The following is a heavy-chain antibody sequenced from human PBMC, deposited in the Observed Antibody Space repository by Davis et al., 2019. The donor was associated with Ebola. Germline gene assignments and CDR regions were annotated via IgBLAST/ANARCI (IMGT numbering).Heavy chain of an antibody. J-gene: IGHJ4*02. V-gene: IGHV1-2*06. CDR3: ARGGQSARLIDY. CDR2: INPNSGGT. D-gene: IGHD5-12*01. CDR1: GYTFIGYY. Sequence: ASVPVSCKASGYTFIGYYMHSVRQVSGQGLEWMGRINPNSGGTNYAQKFQGRVTMTRDTSISTAYMELSRLRSDDTAVYYCARGGQSARLIDYWGQGTLVTVSS.